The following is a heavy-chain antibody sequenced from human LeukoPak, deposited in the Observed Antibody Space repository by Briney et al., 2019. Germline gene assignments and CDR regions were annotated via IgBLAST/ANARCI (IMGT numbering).Heavy chain of an antibody. V-gene: IGHV4-59*01. CDR2: IYYSGST. J-gene: IGHJ4*02. CDR3: ATFHSSSWYLDY. CDR1: GGSISSYY. Sequence: SETLSLTCTVSGGSISSYYWRWIRQPPGKGLEWIGYIYYSGSTNYNPSLKSRVTISVDTSKNQFSLKLSSVTAADTAVYYCATFHSSSWYLDYWGQGTLVTVSS. D-gene: IGHD6-13*01.